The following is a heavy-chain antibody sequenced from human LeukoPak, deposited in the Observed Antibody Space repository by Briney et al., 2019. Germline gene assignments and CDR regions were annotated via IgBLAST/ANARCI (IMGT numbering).Heavy chain of an antibody. V-gene: IGHV4-59*12. CDR1: GGSISSYY. D-gene: IGHD3-22*01. Sequence: SETLSLTCTVSGGSISSYYWSWIRQPPGKGLEWIGYIYYSGSTNYNPSLKSRVTISVDTSKNQFSLKLSSVTAADTAVYYCASGRYYYDSSGYYRRGMDVWGQGTTVTVSS. J-gene: IGHJ6*02. CDR3: ASGRYYYDSSGYYRRGMDV. CDR2: IYYSGST.